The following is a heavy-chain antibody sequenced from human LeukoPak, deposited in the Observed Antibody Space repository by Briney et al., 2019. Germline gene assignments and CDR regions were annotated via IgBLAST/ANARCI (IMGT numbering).Heavy chain of an antibody. D-gene: IGHD2-15*01. CDR1: GYTFTVYY. V-gene: IGHV1-2*02. Sequence: ASVTVSFKASGYTFTVYYMHWVRQAPGQGLEWMGWINPNSGGTNYAQKFQGRVTMTRDTSISTAYLELSRLRSDDTAVYYCARPSRYCSGGSCYSKRQLDYWGQGTLVTVSS. CDR3: ARPSRYCSGGSCYSKRQLDY. CDR2: INPNSGGT. J-gene: IGHJ4*02.